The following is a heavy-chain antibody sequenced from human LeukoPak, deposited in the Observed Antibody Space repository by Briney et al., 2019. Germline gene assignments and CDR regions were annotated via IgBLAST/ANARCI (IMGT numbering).Heavy chain of an antibody. CDR2: IYSGGST. Sequence: PGGSLRLSCAASGFTVSSNYMSWVRQAPGKELEWVSVIYSGGSTYYADSVKGRFTISRDNSKNTLYLQMNSLRAEDTAVYYCATALYCSSTNCYLDYWGQGTLVTVS. CDR3: ATALYCSSTNCYLDY. V-gene: IGHV3-53*01. D-gene: IGHD2-2*01. J-gene: IGHJ4*02. CDR1: GFTVSSNY.